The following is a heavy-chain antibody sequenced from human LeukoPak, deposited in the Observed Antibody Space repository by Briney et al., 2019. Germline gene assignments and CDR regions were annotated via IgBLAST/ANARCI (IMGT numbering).Heavy chain of an antibody. CDR3: ARIDGGSGSASPPALRY. J-gene: IGHJ4*02. D-gene: IGHD3-10*01. CDR1: GYSFTSYW. V-gene: IGHV5-51*01. CDR2: IYPGDSDT. Sequence: GESLQISCKGSGYSFTSYWIGWVRQMPGKGLEWMGIIYPGDSDTRYSPSFQGQVTISADKSISTAYLQWSSLKASDTAMYYCARIDGGSGSASPPALRYWGQGTLVTVSS.